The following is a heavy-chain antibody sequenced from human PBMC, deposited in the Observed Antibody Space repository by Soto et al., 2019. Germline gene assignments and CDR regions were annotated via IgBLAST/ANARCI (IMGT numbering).Heavy chain of an antibody. D-gene: IGHD4-4*01. CDR3: ARDLGSNYDAFDI. CDR2: IYSGGST. Sequence: GGSLRLSCAASGFTVSSNYMSWVRQAPGKGLEWVSVIYSGGSTYYADSGKSRFTISRDNSKNTLYIQMNSLSAEDTDGYYCARDLGSNYDAFDIGGRGTMVTVSS. J-gene: IGHJ3*02. V-gene: IGHV3-53*01. CDR1: GFTVSSNY.